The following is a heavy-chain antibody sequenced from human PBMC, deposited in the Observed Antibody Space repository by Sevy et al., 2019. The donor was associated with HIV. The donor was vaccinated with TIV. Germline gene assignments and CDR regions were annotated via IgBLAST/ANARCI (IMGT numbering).Heavy chain of an antibody. V-gene: IGHV1-18*01. CDR2: IIAYSGDT. D-gene: IGHD4-4*01. CDR3: ASYSNYDYFDY. J-gene: IGHJ4*02. CDR1: GYSFTTYG. Sequence: ASVKVSCKASGYSFTTYGISWVRQAPRQRLEWMGWIIAYSGDTNYAETFQDRISLTMDTSTTTDYMDLRSLRPGDTAVYYCASYSNYDYFDYWGQGTLVTVSS.